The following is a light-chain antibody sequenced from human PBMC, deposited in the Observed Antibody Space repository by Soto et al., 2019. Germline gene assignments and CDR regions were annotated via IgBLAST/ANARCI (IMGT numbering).Light chain of an antibody. V-gene: IGKV3-15*01. CDR3: QQYNTWPFT. J-gene: IGKJ4*01. CDR2: GAS. Sequence: EIVMTQSPATLSVSPGERDTLSCRASQTVTSNLAWNQQKPGQAPRLLIYGASTRATAIPARFSGSVSGTEFTLPVSSLQSEDFAVYYCQQYNTWPFTVGGGTKVEIK. CDR1: QTVTSN.